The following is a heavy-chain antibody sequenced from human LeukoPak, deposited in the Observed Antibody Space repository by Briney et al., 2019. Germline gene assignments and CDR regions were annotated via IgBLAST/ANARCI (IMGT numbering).Heavy chain of an antibody. CDR3: ARENYYDSSGYFDY. Sequence: TSETLSLTCTVSDGSISSYYWSWIRQPPGKGLEWIGYIHFSGSTNYNPSLKSRVTISADTSKNQFSLRVTSVTAADTAVYYCARENYYDSSGYFDYWGQGTLVTVSS. CDR1: DGSISSYY. V-gene: IGHV4-59*01. J-gene: IGHJ4*02. D-gene: IGHD3-22*01. CDR2: IHFSGST.